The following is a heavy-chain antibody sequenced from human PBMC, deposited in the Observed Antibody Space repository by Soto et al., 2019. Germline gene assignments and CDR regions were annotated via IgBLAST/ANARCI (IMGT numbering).Heavy chain of an antibody. CDR2: INHSGST. Sequence: SETLSLTCAVYGGSFSGYYWSWIRQPPGKGLEWIGEINHSGSTNYNPSLKSRVTVSLDTSRNQFSLTLISVTATDTAIYYCARHLGNYGDWAFDYWGQGTLVTVS. V-gene: IGHV4-34*01. D-gene: IGHD4-17*01. J-gene: IGHJ4*02. CDR3: ARHLGNYGDWAFDY. CDR1: GGSFSGYY.